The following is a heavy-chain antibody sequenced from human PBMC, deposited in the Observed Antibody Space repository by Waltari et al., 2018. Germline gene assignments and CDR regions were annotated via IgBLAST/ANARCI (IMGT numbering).Heavy chain of an antibody. CDR1: GGSFSGYY. V-gene: IGHV4-34*01. Sequence: QVQLQQWGAGLLKPSETLSLTCAVYGGSFSGYYWNWIRQPPGKGLEWIGGSNHSGSTNYDPSLKGRVTRSVDTAKNQFSLKRSSVTAADTAVYYCARRRYWFDPWGQGTLVTVSS. J-gene: IGHJ5*02. CDR3: ARRRYWFDP. CDR2: SNHSGST.